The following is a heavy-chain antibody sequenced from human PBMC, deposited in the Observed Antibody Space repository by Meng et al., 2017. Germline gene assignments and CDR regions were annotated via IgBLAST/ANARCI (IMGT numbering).Heavy chain of an antibody. CDR3: ARLYYYDSSGYYGERDAFDI. V-gene: IGHV4-59*01. CDR1: GGSTSSYY. CDR2: IYYSGST. Sequence: SETLSLTCTVSGGSTSSYYWSWIRQPPGKGLEWIGYIYYSGSTNYNPSLKSRVTISVDTSKNQFSLKLSSVTAADTAVYYCARLYYYDSSGYYGERDAFDIWGQGTMVTVSS. D-gene: IGHD3-22*01. J-gene: IGHJ3*02.